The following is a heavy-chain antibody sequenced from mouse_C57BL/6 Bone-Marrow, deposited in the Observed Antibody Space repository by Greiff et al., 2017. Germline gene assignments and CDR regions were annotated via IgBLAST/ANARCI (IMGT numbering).Heavy chain of an antibody. D-gene: IGHD1-1*01. J-gene: IGHJ2*01. CDR2: IDPSASYT. CDR1: GYTFTSYW. V-gene: IGHV1-50*01. Sequence: QVQLQQPGAELVKPGASVKLSCKASGYTFTSYWMQWVKQRPGQGLEWIGEIDPSASYTNYNQKFKGKATLTVDTSSSTAYMQLSSLTSEDSAVYYCAKITTVVATDYFDYGGQGTTLTVSS. CDR3: AKITTVVATDYFDY.